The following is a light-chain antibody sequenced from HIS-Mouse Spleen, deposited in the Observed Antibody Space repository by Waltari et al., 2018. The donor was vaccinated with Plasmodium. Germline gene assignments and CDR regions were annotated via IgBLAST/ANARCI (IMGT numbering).Light chain of an antibody. CDR2: LNSDGSH. J-gene: IGLJ2*01. CDR3: QTWGTGMGV. V-gene: IGLV4-69*01. CDR1: SGHSSYA. Sequence: QLVLTQSPSASAFLGASVKLTCTLSSGHSSYAIAWHQQQPEKGPRYLMKLNSDGSHSKGDGIPDRFSGSSSGAERYLTISSLQSEDEADYYCQTWGTGMGVFGGGTKLTVL.